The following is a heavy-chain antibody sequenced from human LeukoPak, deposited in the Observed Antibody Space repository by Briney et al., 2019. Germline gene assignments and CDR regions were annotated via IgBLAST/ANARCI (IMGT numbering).Heavy chain of an antibody. V-gene: IGHV3-7*01. CDR3: ARSFFGYYFDY. Sequence: GGSLRLSCAASGFTFSSYWMSWVRQAPWKGLEWVANIKQDGSEKYYVDSVKGRFTISRDNAKNSLYLQMNSLRAEDTAVYYCARSFFGYYFDYWGQGTLVTVSS. J-gene: IGHJ4*02. CDR2: IKQDGSEK. CDR1: GFTFSSYW. D-gene: IGHD3-10*01.